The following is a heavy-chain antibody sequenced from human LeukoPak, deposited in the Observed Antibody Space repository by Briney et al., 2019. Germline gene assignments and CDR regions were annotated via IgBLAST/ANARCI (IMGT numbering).Heavy chain of an antibody. D-gene: IGHD6-19*01. CDR2: IYYSGST. CDR1: GGSISSYY. V-gene: IGHV4-59*08. CDR3: ARRVNAVAGRSWAWFDP. Sequence: SETLSLTCTVSGGSISSYYWSWIRQPPGKGLEWIGYIYYSGSTNYNPSLKSRVTISVDTSKNQFSLKLSSVTAADTAVYYCARRVNAVAGRSWAWFDPWGQGTLVTVS. J-gene: IGHJ5*02.